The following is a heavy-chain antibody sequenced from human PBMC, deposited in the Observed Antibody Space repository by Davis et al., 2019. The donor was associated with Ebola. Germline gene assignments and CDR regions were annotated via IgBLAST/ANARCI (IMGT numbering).Heavy chain of an antibody. J-gene: IGHJ4*02. Sequence: AESLTLSCAASGFTISSHEMNWLRQAPGKGLEWVSYIRSSGSTIYYADSVKCRFTISSDNAKNSLYLQMNRLSAEDTAVYYCTIGTSQSSSPDYWGQGTLVTVTS. D-gene: IGHD6-6*01. V-gene: IGHV3-48*03. CDR1: GFTISSHE. CDR3: TIGTSQSSSPDY. CDR2: IRSSGSTI.